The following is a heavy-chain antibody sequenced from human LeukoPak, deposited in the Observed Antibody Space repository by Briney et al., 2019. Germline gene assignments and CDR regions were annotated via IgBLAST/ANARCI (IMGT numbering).Heavy chain of an antibody. Sequence: PGGSLRLSCAASGFTFSSYWMSWVRQAPGKGLEWVSAISGSGGSTYYADSVKGRFTISRDNSKNTLYLQMNSLRAEDTAVYYCAKAPRIQLWLAPFDYWGQGTLVTVSS. J-gene: IGHJ4*02. CDR3: AKAPRIQLWLAPFDY. CDR2: ISGSGGST. V-gene: IGHV3-23*01. CDR1: GFTFSSYW. D-gene: IGHD5-18*01.